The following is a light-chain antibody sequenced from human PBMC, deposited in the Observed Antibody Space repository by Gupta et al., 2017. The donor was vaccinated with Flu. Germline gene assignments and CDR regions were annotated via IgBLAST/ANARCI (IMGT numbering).Light chain of an antibody. Sequence: DIQMTQSPSSLSASIGDRVTITCRASQSIGYFLNWYQQKPGKAPKFLIHAASTLQSGVPSRFSGSGSGTDFTLTISSLQPEDVATYYCQQSYSTPPEGTFGQGTKVEIK. V-gene: IGKV1-39*01. J-gene: IGKJ1*01. CDR2: AAS. CDR3: QQSYSTPPEGT. CDR1: QSIGYF.